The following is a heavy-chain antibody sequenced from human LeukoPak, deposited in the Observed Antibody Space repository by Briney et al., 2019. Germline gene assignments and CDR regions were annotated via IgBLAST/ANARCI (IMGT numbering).Heavy chain of an antibody. J-gene: IGHJ5*02. CDR2: IHYTGST. CDR1: GYSISSAYY. D-gene: IGHD3-10*01. V-gene: IGHV4-38-2*02. Sequence: PSETLSLTCTVSGYSISSAYYWAWIRQPPGKGLECIGNIHYTGSTYYTPSLKSRVTISVDTSKNQFSLKLSSVTAADTAVYYCASYGSGRSPWFDPWGQGTLVTVSS. CDR3: ASYGSGRSPWFDP.